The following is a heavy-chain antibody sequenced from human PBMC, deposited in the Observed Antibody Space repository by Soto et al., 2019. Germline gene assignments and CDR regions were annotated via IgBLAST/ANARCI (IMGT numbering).Heavy chain of an antibody. Sequence: VKVSCKASGGTFSSYAISWVRQAPGQGLEWMGGIIPIFGTANYAQKFQGRVTITADESTSTAYMELSSLRSEDTAVYYCARVSYSSGPTDYYYGMDVWGQGTTVTVSS. CDR3: ARVSYSSGPTDYYYGMDV. V-gene: IGHV1-69*01. D-gene: IGHD6-19*01. J-gene: IGHJ6*02. CDR2: IIPIFGTA. CDR1: GGTFSSYA.